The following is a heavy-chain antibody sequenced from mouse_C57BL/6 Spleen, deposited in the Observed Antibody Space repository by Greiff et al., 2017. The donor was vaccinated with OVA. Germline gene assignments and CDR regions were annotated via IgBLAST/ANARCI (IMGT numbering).Heavy chain of an antibody. CDR2: IRLKSDNYAT. CDR1: GFTFSNYW. V-gene: IGHV6-3*01. Sequence: EVKVVESGGGLVQPGGSMKLSCVASGFTFSNYWMNWVRQSPEKGLEWVAQIRLKSDNYATHYAESVKGRFTISRDDYKSSVYLQMNNLRAEDTGIYYCTASVVAHWYFDVWGTGTTVTVSS. D-gene: IGHD1-1*01. J-gene: IGHJ1*03. CDR3: TASVVAHWYFDV.